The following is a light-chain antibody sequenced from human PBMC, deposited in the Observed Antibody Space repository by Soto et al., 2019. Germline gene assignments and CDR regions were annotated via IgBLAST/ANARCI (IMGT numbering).Light chain of an antibody. CDR1: QSLLYSSNNKNY. J-gene: IGKJ4*01. CDR3: QQYYATPLT. Sequence: DIVMTQSPDSLAVSLGERATINCKSSQSLLYSSNNKNYLAWYQQKPGQPPELLISWASTRESGLPDRFSGSGSGTDFTITISSLQAEDVAVYYCQQYYATPLTFGGVTKVEIK. V-gene: IGKV4-1*01. CDR2: WAS.